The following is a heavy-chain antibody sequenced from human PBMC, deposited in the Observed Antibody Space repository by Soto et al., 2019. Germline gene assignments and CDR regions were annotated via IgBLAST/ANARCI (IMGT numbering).Heavy chain of an antibody. Sequence: GGSLRLSCAASGFTFSSYSMNWVRQAPGKGLEWVSSISSSSSYIYYADSVKGRFTISRDNAKNSLYLQMNSLRAEDTAVYYCARDHGVIVVVPASFDPWGQGTLVTVSS. J-gene: IGHJ5*02. CDR3: ARDHGVIVVVPASFDP. CDR2: ISSSSSYI. D-gene: IGHD2-2*01. V-gene: IGHV3-21*01. CDR1: GFTFSSYS.